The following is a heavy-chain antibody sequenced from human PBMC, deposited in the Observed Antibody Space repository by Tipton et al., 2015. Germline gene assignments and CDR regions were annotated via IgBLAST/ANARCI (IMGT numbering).Heavy chain of an antibody. CDR2: SRNEANGYTT. V-gene: IGHV3-72*01. Sequence: GSLRLSCAASGFTFSAHYMDWVRQAPGQGLEWVGRSRNEANGYTTVYAASVSGRFTISRDNAKTSLYLQMNSLRDEDTAVYYCAREEEYCDGGDCYSRGLDYWGQGTLVTVSS. CDR3: AREEEYCDGGDCYSRGLDY. D-gene: IGHD2-21*02. J-gene: IGHJ4*02. CDR1: GFTFSAHY.